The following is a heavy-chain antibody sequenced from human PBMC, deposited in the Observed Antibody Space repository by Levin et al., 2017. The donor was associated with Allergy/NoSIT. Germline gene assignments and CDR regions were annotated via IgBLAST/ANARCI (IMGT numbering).Heavy chain of an antibody. J-gene: IGHJ3*02. Sequence: GGSLRLSCAASGFTFSSYDMHWVRQATGKGLEWVSAIGTAGDTYYPGSVKGRFTISRENAKNSLYLQMNSLRAGDTAVYYCARGGTTENPKDAFDIWGQGTMVTVSS. CDR2: IGTAGDT. CDR1: GFTFSSYD. V-gene: IGHV3-13*01. D-gene: IGHD4-17*01. CDR3: ARGGTTENPKDAFDI.